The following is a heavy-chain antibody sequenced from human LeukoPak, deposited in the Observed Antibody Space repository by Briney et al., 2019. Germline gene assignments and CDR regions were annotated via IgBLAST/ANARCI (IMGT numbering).Heavy chain of an antibody. D-gene: IGHD2-8*01. Sequence: GGSLRLSCAASGFTFTTYSMTWVRQAPGKGLEWVAYISGDSSIINYADSVKGRFTISRDNAKNSLYLQMNSLRAEDTAVYYCAKVSGYCTNGVCYTHDYWGQGTLVTVSS. J-gene: IGHJ4*02. CDR1: GFTFTTYS. CDR2: ISGDSSII. V-gene: IGHV3-48*01. CDR3: AKVSGYCTNGVCYTHDY.